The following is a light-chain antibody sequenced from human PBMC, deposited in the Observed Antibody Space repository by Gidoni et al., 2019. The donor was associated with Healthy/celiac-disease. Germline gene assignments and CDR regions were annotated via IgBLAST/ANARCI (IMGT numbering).Light chain of an antibody. J-gene: IGKJ1*01. V-gene: IGKV1-5*03. CDR2: KAS. Sequence: QMTQSPSTLSASVGDRVTITCRARQSISSWLAWYQQKPGKAPKLLIYKASSLESGVPSRFSGSGSGTEFTLTISSLQPDDFATYYCQQYNSYLRTFGQGTKVEIK. CDR3: QQYNSYLRT. CDR1: QSISSW.